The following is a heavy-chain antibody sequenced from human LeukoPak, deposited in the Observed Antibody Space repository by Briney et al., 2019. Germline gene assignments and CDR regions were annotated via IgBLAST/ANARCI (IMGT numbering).Heavy chain of an antibody. CDR3: ARGHGWDYYYYGMDV. V-gene: IGHV1-69*04. CDR2: IIPILGIA. J-gene: IGHJ6*02. D-gene: IGHD6-19*01. Sequence: SVKVSCKASGGTFSSYAISWVRQAPGQGLEWMGRIIPILGIANYAQKFQGRVTITADKSTSTAYMELSSLRSEDTAVYYCARGHGWDYYYYGMDVWGQGPRSPSP. CDR1: GGTFSSYA.